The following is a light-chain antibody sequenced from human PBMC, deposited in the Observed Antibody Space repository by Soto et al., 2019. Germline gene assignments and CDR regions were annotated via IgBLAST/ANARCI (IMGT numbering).Light chain of an antibody. CDR1: QPVTTNY. CDR2: AAS. J-gene: IGKJ1*01. CDR3: QRYGSSGT. V-gene: IGKV3-20*01. Sequence: EFVLTQSPGTLSLSPGERATLACGASQPVTTNYLAWYQQTPGPAPRLLISAASNRATGTPDRFSGGGSGTDFTPTISRLEPEDFATYYCQRYGSSGTFGQGTRVDIK.